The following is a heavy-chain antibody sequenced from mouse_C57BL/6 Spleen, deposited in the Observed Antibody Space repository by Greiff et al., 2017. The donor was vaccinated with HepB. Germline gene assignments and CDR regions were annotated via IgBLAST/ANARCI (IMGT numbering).Heavy chain of an antibody. CDR3: ARNYYGSSVDY. V-gene: IGHV1-81*01. CDR2: IYPRSGNT. CDR1: GYTFTSYG. D-gene: IGHD1-1*01. Sequence: QVQLKESGAELARPGASVKLSCKASGYTFTSYGISWVKQRTGQGLEWIGEIYPRSGNTYYNEKFKGKATLTADKSSSTAYMELRSLTSEDSAVYFCARNYYGSSVDYWGQGTTLTVSS. J-gene: IGHJ2*01.